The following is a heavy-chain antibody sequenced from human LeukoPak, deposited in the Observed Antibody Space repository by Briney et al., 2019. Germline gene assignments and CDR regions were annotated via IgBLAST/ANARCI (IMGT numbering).Heavy chain of an antibody. Sequence: SETLSLTCTVSGGSIIGSSHYCGWIRQPPGKGLEYIGSVYYIGSTYYNPSLKSRVTISVDTSKNQFSLKLSSVTAADTAVYYCARVRRYSGSYYIDYWGQGTLVTVSS. CDR1: GGSIIGSSHY. D-gene: IGHD1-26*01. CDR2: VYYIGST. CDR3: ARVRRYSGSYYIDY. V-gene: IGHV4-39*01. J-gene: IGHJ4*02.